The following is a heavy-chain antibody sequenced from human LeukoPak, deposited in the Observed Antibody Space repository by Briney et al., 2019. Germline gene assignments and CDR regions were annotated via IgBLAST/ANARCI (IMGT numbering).Heavy chain of an antibody. J-gene: IGHJ4*02. CDR2: ISSSSSAI. Sequence: GGSLRLSCAASGFTFGNYNFIWVRQAPGKEPEWVSYISSSSSAIHYADSVKGRFTISRDNAKNSLYLQMNSLRAEDTAVYYCALISSGYYRYWGQGTLVTVSS. V-gene: IGHV3-48*01. CDR1: GFTFGNYN. CDR3: ALISSGYYRY. D-gene: IGHD3-22*01.